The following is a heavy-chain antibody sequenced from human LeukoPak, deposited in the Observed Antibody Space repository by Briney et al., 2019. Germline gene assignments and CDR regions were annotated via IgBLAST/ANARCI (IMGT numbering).Heavy chain of an antibody. D-gene: IGHD3-16*01. J-gene: IGHJ3*02. V-gene: IGHV3-30*02. CDR1: GFTFSSYG. CDR3: AKDRVNIMGASDI. Sequence: GGSLRLSCAASGFTFSSYGMHWVRQAPGKGLEWVAFIRYDGSNKYYADSVKGRFTISRDNSKNTLYLQMNSLRAEDTAVYYCAKDRVNIMGASDIWGQGTMVTVSS. CDR2: IRYDGSNK.